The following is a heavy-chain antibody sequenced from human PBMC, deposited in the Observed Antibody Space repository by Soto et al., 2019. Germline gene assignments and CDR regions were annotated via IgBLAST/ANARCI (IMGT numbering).Heavy chain of an antibody. CDR1: GGTFSSYA. J-gene: IGHJ6*02. CDR2: IIPIFGTA. V-gene: IGHV1-69*13. D-gene: IGHD3-9*01. Sequence: SVKVSCKASGGTFSSYAISWVRQAPGQGLEWMGGIIPIFGTANYAQKFQGRVTITADESTSTAYMELSSLRSEDTAVYYCARDANPYYDILTGPHYYYGMDVWGQGTTVTVSS. CDR3: ARDANPYYDILTGPHYYYGMDV.